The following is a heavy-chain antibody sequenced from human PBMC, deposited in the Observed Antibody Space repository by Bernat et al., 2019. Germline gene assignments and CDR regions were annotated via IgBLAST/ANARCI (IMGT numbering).Heavy chain of an antibody. Sequence: QITLKESGPTLVKPTQTLTLTCTFSGFSLSTSGVGVAWIRQPPGEALEWLALVYWDDDKRYRPSLESRLTITKDTSKNQVVLTMADMYPVDTATYYCVQSLRRPGCSGGRCYYFTYWGQGVLVTVSS. CDR1: GFSLSTSGVG. CDR3: VQSLRRPGCSGGRCYYFTY. CDR2: VYWDDDK. J-gene: IGHJ4*02. V-gene: IGHV2-5*02. D-gene: IGHD2-15*01.